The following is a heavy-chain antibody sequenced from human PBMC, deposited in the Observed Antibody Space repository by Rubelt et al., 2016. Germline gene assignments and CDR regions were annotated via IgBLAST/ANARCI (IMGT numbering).Heavy chain of an antibody. D-gene: IGHD5-12*01. CDR1: GFNFTSPA. Sequence: QMQLVQSGPEVKKPGTSVKVSCKASGFNFTSPAVQWVRQARGQRLEWIGWIVVGSGNTNYEQKFQERVTITRDMSTSTAYRELSSLRAEDTAVYYGGADSGYGPSMDVWGQGTTVTVSS. CDR3: GADSGYGPSMDV. CDR2: IVVGSGNT. J-gene: IGHJ6*02. V-gene: IGHV1-58*01.